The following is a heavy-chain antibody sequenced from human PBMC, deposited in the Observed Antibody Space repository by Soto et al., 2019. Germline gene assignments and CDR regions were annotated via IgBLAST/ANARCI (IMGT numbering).Heavy chain of an antibody. V-gene: IGHV1-69*01. J-gene: IGHJ6*02. CDR1: GGTFSSYA. CDR3: ASSQYYYDSSGYYYDYYYYGMDV. D-gene: IGHD3-22*01. CDR2: IIPIFGTA. Sequence: QVQLVQSGAEVKKPGSSVKVSCKASGGTFSSYAISWVRQAPGQGLEWMGGIIPIFGTANYAQKFQGRVTITADESTSTAYMKLSSLRSEDTAVYYCASSQYYYDSSGYYYDYYYYGMDVWGQGTTVTVSS.